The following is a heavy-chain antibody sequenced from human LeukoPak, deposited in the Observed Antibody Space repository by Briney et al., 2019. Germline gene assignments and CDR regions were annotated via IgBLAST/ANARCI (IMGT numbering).Heavy chain of an antibody. CDR2: ISCSGDFI. V-gene: IGHV3-21*01. J-gene: IGHJ1*01. CDR1: GLTFSSHS. CDR3: AGRSCTNGADPFEH. D-gene: IGHD2-8*01. Sequence: RGGSERLSCAASGLTFSSHSMSWVRQAPGKGLEWVSAISCSGDFIHYADSVKGRFTISRDNAKNSLYMQMNSLRAEDSAVYYCAGRSCTNGADPFEHWGQGTMV.